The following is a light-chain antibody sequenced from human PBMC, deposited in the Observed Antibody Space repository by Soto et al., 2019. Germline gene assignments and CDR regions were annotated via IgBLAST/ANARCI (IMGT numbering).Light chain of an antibody. V-gene: IGLV2-8*01. Sequence: SALTQPPSASASPGQSVTISCTGTSSDVGGYNYVSWYQQHPGKAPKLMIYEVNKRPSGVPDRFSGSKSGNTASLTVSGLQTEDEADYYCSSYAGSNNLVFGGGTKVTVL. CDR2: EVN. CDR1: SSDVGGYNY. J-gene: IGLJ2*01. CDR3: SSYAGSNNLV.